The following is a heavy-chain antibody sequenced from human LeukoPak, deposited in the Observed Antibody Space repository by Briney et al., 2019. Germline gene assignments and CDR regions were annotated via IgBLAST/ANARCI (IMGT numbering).Heavy chain of an antibody. CDR1: GFTFSNYY. CDR3: VILYGGEAYNWFDP. CDR2: IKNKANSYTT. V-gene: IGHV3-72*01. D-gene: IGHD4-23*01. Sequence: PGGSLRLSCAASGFTFSNYYMDWVRQAPGKGLDWVGRIKNKANSYTTQYAASVKGRFTISRDDSQNSLYLQMDSLKTEDTAVYYCVILYGGEAYNWFDPWGQGTLVTVSS. J-gene: IGHJ5*02.